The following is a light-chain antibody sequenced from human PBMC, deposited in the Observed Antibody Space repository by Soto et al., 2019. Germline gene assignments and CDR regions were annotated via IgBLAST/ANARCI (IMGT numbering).Light chain of an antibody. Sequence: EIVLTQSPGTLSLSPGERATLSCRASQSVGSNLLAWYQHRSGQAPRLLIYDTSRRATGIPDRFSGSGSGTDFTLTISRLEPEDFAVYFCQQCGSSPVTFGPGTKVDIK. V-gene: IGKV3-20*01. CDR3: QQCGSSPVT. CDR1: QSVGSNL. CDR2: DTS. J-gene: IGKJ3*01.